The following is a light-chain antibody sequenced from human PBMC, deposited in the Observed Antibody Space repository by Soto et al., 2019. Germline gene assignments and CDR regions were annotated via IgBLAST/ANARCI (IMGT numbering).Light chain of an antibody. J-gene: IGKJ1*01. CDR3: QQYNNWPPWT. CDR1: QSVSNN. CDR2: DAS. V-gene: IGKV3-15*01. Sequence: EIVMTQSPAAMSVSPGERATLSCKASQSVSNNLAWYQQKPGQAPRLLIYDASTRATGIPARFSGSGSGTDFTLTISSLQSEDFAVYYCQQYNNWPPWTFCQGTKV.